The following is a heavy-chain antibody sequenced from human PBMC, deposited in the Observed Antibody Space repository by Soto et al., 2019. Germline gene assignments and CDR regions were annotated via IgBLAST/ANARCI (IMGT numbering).Heavy chain of an antibody. D-gene: IGHD1-26*01. Sequence: EVQLVESGGGLVQPGGSLRLSCAASGFTFSAYWMPGVRQAPGKGLEWVSRIRYDGVGANYADSVQGRFSISRDNVKQMLYLEMTSLRPDDTAVSSCTRVGATWIDVWGQGTKVTVS. CDR1: GFTFSAYW. CDR3: TRVGATWIDV. V-gene: IGHV3-74*01. CDR2: IRYDGVGA. J-gene: IGHJ6*02.